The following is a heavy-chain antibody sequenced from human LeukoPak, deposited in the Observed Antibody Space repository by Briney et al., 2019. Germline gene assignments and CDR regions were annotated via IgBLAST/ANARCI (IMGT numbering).Heavy chain of an antibody. CDR3: AKDRLTSIAAGPCYTEV. Sequence: PGGSLRLSCAVSRFTFSSYVIRCVRQAPGKGLEWVSAISGSGGSTYYADSVKGRFTISRHNSKNTLYLQMNSLRAEDTAVYYCAKDRLTSIAAGPCYTEVWGDRNTVTVSS. CDR1: RFTFSSYV. V-gene: IGHV3-23*01. CDR2: ISGSGGST. D-gene: IGHD6-6*01. J-gene: IGHJ6*04.